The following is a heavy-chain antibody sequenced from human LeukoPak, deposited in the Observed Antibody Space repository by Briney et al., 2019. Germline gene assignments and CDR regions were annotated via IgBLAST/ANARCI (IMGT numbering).Heavy chain of an antibody. V-gene: IGHV3-30*18. CDR1: GFTFSSYG. J-gene: IGHJ4*02. Sequence: PGGSLRLSCAATGFTFSSYGMHWVRQAPGKGLEWVAVISYDGSNKYYADSVKGRFTISRDNSKNTLYLQMNSLRAEDTAVYYCAKDSDPGYYGSGDIDYWGQGTLVTVSS. CDR2: ISYDGSNK. CDR3: AKDSDPGYYGSGDIDY. D-gene: IGHD3-10*01.